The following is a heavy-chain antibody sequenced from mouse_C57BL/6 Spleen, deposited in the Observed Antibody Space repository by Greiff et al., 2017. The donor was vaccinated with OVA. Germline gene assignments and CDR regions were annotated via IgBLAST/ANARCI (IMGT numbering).Heavy chain of an antibody. CDR1: GYTFPSYW. CDR3: ARMGVAWFAY. CDR2: IDPSDSET. Sequence: VHLVESGAELVRPGSSVKLSCKASGYTFPSYWMHWVKQRPIQGLEWIGNIDPSDSETHYNQKFKDKATLTVDKSSSTAYMQLSSLTSEDSAVYYCARMGVAWFAYWGQGTLVTVSA. V-gene: IGHV1-52*01. J-gene: IGHJ3*01.